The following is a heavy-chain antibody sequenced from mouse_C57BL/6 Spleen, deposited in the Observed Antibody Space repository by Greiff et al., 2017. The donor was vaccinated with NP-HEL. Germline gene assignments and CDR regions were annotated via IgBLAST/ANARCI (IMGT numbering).Heavy chain of an antibody. D-gene: IGHD2-2*01. CDR3: ARWFPSY. V-gene: IGHV1-50*01. CDR1: GYTFTSYW. J-gene: IGHJ2*01. CDR2: IDPSDSYT. Sequence: QVQLQQPGAELVKPGASVKLSCKASGYTFTSYWMQWVKQRPGQGLEWIGEIDPSDSYTNYNQKFKGKATLTVDTSSSTAYMQLSSLTSEDSAVYYCARWFPSYWGQGTTLTVSS.